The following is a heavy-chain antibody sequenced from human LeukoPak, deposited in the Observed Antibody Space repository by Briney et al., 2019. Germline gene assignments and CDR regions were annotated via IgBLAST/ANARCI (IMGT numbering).Heavy chain of an antibody. CDR2: ISGSGGIT. D-gene: IGHD3-22*01. J-gene: IGHJ5*02. Sequence: GGSLRLSCAASGFTFSAYAISWVSQAPGKGLEWVSAISGSGGITYYADSVKGRFTISRGNSKNTLYLQMNSLRAEDTAVYYCAKHDPRRVVITNWFDPWGKGTLVTVSS. CDR3: AKHDPRRVVITNWFDP. CDR1: GFTFSAYA. V-gene: IGHV3-23*01.